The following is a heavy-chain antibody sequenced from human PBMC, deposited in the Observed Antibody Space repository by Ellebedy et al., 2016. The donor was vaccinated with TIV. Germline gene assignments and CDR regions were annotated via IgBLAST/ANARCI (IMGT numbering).Heavy chain of an antibody. J-gene: IGHJ4*02. CDR2: INQVGSGK. CDR3: ARVVCTGGDCYPGD. Sequence: GGSLRLSCAASGFTFSSYWMSWVRQAPGKGLEWVANINQVGSGKYYLDSVKGRFTISRDNAKNSLFLQTNSLRAEDTAVYYCARVVCTGGDCYPGDWGQGTLVTVSS. V-gene: IGHV3-7*01. D-gene: IGHD2-8*02. CDR1: GFTFSSYW.